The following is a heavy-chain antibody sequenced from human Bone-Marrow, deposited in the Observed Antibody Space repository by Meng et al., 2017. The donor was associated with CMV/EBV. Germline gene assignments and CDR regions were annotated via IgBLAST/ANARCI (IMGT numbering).Heavy chain of an antibody. CDR1: IGSFSGYY. CDR2: INHSGDT. D-gene: IGHD6-19*01. CDR3: AGVIWGIAVAN. J-gene: IGHJ4*02. Sequence: SQTLSLTCAVYIGSFSGYYWTWIRQSPGKGLEWIGEINHSGDTNYKPSLKSRVSISVDTSKNQFSLKVDSVTAADTAMYYCAGVIWGIAVANWGQGTLVTVSS. V-gene: IGHV4-34*01.